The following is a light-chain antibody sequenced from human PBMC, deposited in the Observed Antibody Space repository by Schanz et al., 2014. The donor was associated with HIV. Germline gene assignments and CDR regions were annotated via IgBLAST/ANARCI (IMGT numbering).Light chain of an antibody. V-gene: IGKV3-15*01. CDR3: QQYNDWPRT. J-gene: IGKJ1*01. Sequence: EIVLTQSPGTLSLSPGERATLSCRASQSVSSSDLAWYQQKPGQAPRLLIYDASTRATGIPARFSGSGSGTEFTLTISSLQSEDSAVYYCQQYNDWPRTFGQGTKVEIK. CDR2: DAS. CDR1: QSVSSSD.